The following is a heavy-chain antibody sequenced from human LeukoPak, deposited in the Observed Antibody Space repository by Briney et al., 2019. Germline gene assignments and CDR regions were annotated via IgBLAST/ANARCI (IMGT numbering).Heavy chain of an antibody. J-gene: IGHJ4*02. CDR1: GFTFNNFW. V-gene: IGHV3-7*03. D-gene: IGHD3-22*01. CDR3: AREKAYYDGSGYYSLFDY. CDR2: MNQDGSKK. Sequence: PGGSLRLSCAASGFTFNNFWMSWVRQAPGKGLEWVANMNQDGSKKYYVDSVKGRFTISRDNAKNSLYLQTNSLRAEDTAVYYCAREKAYYDGSGYYSLFDYWGQGTLVTVSS.